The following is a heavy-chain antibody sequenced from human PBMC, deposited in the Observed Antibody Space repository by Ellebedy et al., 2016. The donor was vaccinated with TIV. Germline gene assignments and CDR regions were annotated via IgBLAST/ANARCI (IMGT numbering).Heavy chain of an antibody. CDR3: ARHRRDPYYYYMDV. Sequence: SETLSLTXTVSGGSITSGTYYWVWIRQPPGKGLEWIGSISYSGRTYYNPSLQSRVTMSVDTSKNQFSLRVTSLTATDTSVFYCARHRRDPYYYYMDVWGKGTTVTVSS. J-gene: IGHJ6*03. V-gene: IGHV4-39*01. CDR2: ISYSGRT. CDR1: GGSITSGTYY.